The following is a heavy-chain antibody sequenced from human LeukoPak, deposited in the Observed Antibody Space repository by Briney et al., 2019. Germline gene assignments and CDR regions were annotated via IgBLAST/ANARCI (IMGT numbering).Heavy chain of an antibody. CDR3: ARGYYGSGSHCCHMDV. J-gene: IGHJ6*03. D-gene: IGHD3-10*01. CDR2: INHSGST. Sequence: SETLSLTCAVYVGSFSGYYWSWIRQPPGRGLEWIGEINHSGSTNYNSSLKGRVTISVDTSKNQFSLKLSSVTAADTAVYYCARGYYGSGSHCCHMDVWGKGTTITVS. V-gene: IGHV4-34*01. CDR1: VGSFSGYY.